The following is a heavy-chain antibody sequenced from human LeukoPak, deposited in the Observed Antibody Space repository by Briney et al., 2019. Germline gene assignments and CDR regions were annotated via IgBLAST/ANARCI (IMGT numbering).Heavy chain of an antibody. V-gene: IGHV3-74*01. CDR1: GFTFSSYW. J-gene: IGHJ3*02. CDR2: INSDGSST. D-gene: IGHD3-10*01. CDR3: AKDHSSGYPYAFDI. Sequence: HPGGSLRLSCAASGFTFSSYWMHWVRQAPGKGLVWVSRINSDGSSTYYADSVKGRFTISRDNSKNTLSLQMISLRAEDTALYYCAKDHSSGYPYAFDIWGQGTMVTVSS.